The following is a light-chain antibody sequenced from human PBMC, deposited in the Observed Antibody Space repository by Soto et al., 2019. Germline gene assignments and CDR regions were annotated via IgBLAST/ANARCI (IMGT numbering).Light chain of an antibody. V-gene: IGKV1-5*03. Sequence: DIQMTQSPSTLSGSVGDRVTITCRASQTISSWLAWYQQKPGKAPKLLIYKASTLKSGVPSRFSGSGSGTEFTLTISSLQPDDFATYYCQQYNSYPWTSGQGTKVDI. CDR2: KAS. CDR1: QTISSW. CDR3: QQYNSYPWT. J-gene: IGKJ1*01.